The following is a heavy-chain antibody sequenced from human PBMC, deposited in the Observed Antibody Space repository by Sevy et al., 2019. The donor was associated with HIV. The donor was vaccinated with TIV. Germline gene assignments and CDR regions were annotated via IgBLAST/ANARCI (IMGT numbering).Heavy chain of an antibody. CDR2: IDPSGST. CDR1: GYTFTTYY. Sequence: ASVKVSCKASGYTFTTYYIHWVRQAPGQGLEWIGLIDPSGSTRYAQKFQGRASMTGDTSTTTLYMELSSLTSEDTAVYYCARDRDLSGSYLEYYYYAMDVWGQGTTVTVSS. J-gene: IGHJ6*02. V-gene: IGHV1-46*01. D-gene: IGHD1-26*01. CDR3: ARDRDLSGSYLEYYYYAMDV.